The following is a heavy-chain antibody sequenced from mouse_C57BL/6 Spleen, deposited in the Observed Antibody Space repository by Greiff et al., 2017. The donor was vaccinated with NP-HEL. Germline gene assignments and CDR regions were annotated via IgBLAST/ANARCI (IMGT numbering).Heavy chain of an antibody. CDR2: ISSGSSTI. CDR1: GFTFSDYG. D-gene: IGHD4-1*01. J-gene: IGHJ2*01. V-gene: IGHV5-17*01. CDR3: ARRLGRGGFDY. Sequence: DVKLVESGGGLVKPGGSLKLSCAASGFTFSDYGMHWVRQAPEKGLEWVAYISSGSSTIYYADTVKGRFTISRDNAKNTLFLQMTSLRAEDTAMYYCARRLGRGGFDYWGQGTTLTVSS.